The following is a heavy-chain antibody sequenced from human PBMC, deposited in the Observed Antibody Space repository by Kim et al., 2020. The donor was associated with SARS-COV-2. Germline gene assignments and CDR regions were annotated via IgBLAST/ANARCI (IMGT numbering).Heavy chain of an antibody. J-gene: IGHJ5*02. V-gene: IGHV4-34*01. CDR1: GGSFSGYY. CDR3: ARGRYVLWFGESSLPADNWFDP. Sequence: SETLSLTCAVYGGSFSGYYWSWIRQPPGKGLEWIGEINHSGSTNYNPSLKSRVTISVDTSKNQFSLKLSSVTAADTAVYYCARGRYVLWFGESSLPADNWFDPWGQGTLVTVSS. CDR2: INHSGST. D-gene: IGHD3-10*01.